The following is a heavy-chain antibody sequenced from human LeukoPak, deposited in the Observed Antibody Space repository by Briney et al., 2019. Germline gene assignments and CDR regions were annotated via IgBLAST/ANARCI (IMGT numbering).Heavy chain of an antibody. CDR1: GFTFSSYS. V-gene: IGHV3-21*01. Sequence: GGSLRLSCAASGFTFSSYSMNWVRQAPGKGLEWVSSISSSGSYIYYADSVKGRFTISRDNAKNSLYLQMKSLRAEDTAVYYCARTTGYSSGWSCDYWGQGTLVTVSS. D-gene: IGHD6-19*01. CDR2: ISSSGSYI. J-gene: IGHJ4*02. CDR3: ARTTGYSSGWSCDY.